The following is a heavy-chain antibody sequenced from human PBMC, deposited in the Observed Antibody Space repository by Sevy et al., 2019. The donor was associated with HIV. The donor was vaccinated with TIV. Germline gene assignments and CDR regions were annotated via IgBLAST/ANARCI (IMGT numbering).Heavy chain of an antibody. J-gene: IGHJ4*02. CDR3: ARSRYCSSTSCFPIDY. CDR2: ISSSGSTI. Sequence: GGSLRLSCTASGFTFSSYDMNWVRQAPGKGLEWVSYISSSGSTIYYADSVKGRFTISRDNAKNSLYLQMNSLRAEDTAVYYCARSRYCSSTSCFPIDYWGQGTLVTVSS. CDR1: GFTFSSYD. V-gene: IGHV3-48*03. D-gene: IGHD2-2*01.